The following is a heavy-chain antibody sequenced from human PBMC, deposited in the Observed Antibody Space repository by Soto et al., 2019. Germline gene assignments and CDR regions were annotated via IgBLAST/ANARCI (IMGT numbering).Heavy chain of an antibody. CDR3: ARLPKGSLVTA. V-gene: IGHV3-48*02. CDR1: GFSFSDYS. D-gene: IGHD2-21*02. J-gene: IGHJ4*02. Sequence: ESGGALVYPGGSLRLSCIASGFSFSDYSMNWVRQAPGKGLQWVSYISSSSDKTYYADSVKGRFTVSRDNAKNALFLEMNSLRDDDTATYYCARLPKGSLVTAWGQGTRVTVSS. CDR2: ISSSSDKT.